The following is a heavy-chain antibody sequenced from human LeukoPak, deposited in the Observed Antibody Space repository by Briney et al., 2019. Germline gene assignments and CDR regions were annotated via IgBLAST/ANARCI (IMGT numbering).Heavy chain of an antibody. CDR3: ARAGGLDV. V-gene: IGHV3-23*01. J-gene: IGHJ6*02. CDR2: ISASGDST. Sequence: GGFLRLSCAASICAFDKFSMSWVRQAPWKGLEWVSAISASGDSTYYVDSVKGRFTISRDNAKNSLYLQMSNLRAEDTAVYFCARAGGLDVWGQGATVTVSS. CDR1: ICAFDKFS.